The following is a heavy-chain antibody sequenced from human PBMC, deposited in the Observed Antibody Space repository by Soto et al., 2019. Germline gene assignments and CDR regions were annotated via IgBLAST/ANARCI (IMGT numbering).Heavy chain of an antibody. CDR1: GDSISRGAYY. J-gene: IGHJ6*02. D-gene: IGHD6-13*01. V-gene: IGHV4-61*08. CDR2: ITNSGST. Sequence: SETLSLTCTVSGDSISRGAYYWTWIRQHPGKGLEWIGYITNSGSTNYNPSLKSRVTISVDTSKNQFSLKLSSVTAADTAVYYCARYSSWHYYYYGMDVWGQGTTVTVSS. CDR3: ARYSSWHYYYYGMDV.